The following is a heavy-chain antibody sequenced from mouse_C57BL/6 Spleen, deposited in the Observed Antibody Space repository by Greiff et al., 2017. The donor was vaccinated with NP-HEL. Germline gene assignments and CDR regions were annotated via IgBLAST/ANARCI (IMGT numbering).Heavy chain of an antibody. CDR1: GYTFTSYG. CDR3: ARHYGNYDYAMDY. CDR2: IYPRSGNT. V-gene: IGHV1-81*01. J-gene: IGHJ4*01. D-gene: IGHD2-1*01. Sequence: QVHVKQSGAELARPGASVKLSCKASGYTFTSYGISWVKQRTGQGLEWIGEIYPRSGNTYYNEKFKGKATLTADKSSSTAYMELRSLTSEDSAVYFCARHYGNYDYAMDYWGQGTSVTVSS.